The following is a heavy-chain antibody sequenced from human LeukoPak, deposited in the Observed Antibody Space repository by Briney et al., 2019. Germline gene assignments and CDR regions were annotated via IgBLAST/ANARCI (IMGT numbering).Heavy chain of an antibody. J-gene: IGHJ4*02. CDR1: GFTFTINY. CDR3: ARSAIALADNGYYFDY. V-gene: IGHV3-53*01. Sequence: GGSLRLSCAASGFTFTINYMSWVRQAPGKGLEWVSVIYGGGSTYYADSVKGRFTISRDNSKNTLYFQMNSLRAEDTAVYYCARSAIALADNGYYFDYWGQGTLVTVSS. CDR2: IYGGGST. D-gene: IGHD2-8*02.